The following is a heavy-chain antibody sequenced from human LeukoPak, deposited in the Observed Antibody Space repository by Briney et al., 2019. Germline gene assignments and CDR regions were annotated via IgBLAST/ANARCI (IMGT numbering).Heavy chain of an antibody. Sequence: SETLSLTCAVYGGSLRSYYWSWIRQSPGKGQEWIGEVSHSGTTIYNPSLKGRVIISMDTSKRQFSLKVTYVTAADTAIYYCARVGVWLQLKRWGFDYWGQGTPVTVSS. CDR2: VSHSGTT. CDR1: GGSLRSYY. J-gene: IGHJ4*02. CDR3: ARVGVWLQLKRWGFDY. D-gene: IGHD5-24*01. V-gene: IGHV4-34*01.